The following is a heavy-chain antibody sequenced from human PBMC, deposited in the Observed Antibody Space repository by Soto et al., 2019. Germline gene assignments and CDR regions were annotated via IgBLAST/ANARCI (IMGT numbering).Heavy chain of an antibody. V-gene: IGHV3-74*01. CDR3: ARDRHYGESLDY. Sequence: PGGSLRLSCAASGFTFSNYWVHWVRQTPGKGPVWVSRIITDGSSAIYADLVKGRFTVSRDNAKNTLYLQMNSLRAEDTAVYYCARDRHYGESLDYWGQGTLVTVSS. J-gene: IGHJ4*02. D-gene: IGHD4-17*01. CDR1: GFTFSNYW. CDR2: IITDGSSA.